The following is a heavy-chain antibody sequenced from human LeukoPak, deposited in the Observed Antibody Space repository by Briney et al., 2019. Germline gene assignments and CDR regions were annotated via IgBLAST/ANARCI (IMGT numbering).Heavy chain of an antibody. D-gene: IGHD4-17*01. CDR1: GFTFCSYW. V-gene: IGHV3-74*01. Sequence: GGSLRLSCAASGFTFCSYWMHWVRQAPGKGLVWVSRINSDGSSTTYADSVKGRFTISRDNAKNTLYLQMNSLRVDDTAVYYCAKVTAVTNTGALDYWGQGTLVTVSS. CDR2: INSDGSST. CDR3: AKVTAVTNTGALDY. J-gene: IGHJ4*02.